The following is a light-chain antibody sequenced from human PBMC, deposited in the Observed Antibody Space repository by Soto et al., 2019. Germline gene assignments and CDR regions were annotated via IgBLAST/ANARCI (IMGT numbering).Light chain of an antibody. CDR2: DAS. V-gene: IGKV1-5*01. CDR3: QQYNSYSRT. CDR1: QNIRTY. Sequence: DIHMTQSPYSLSASLGDSVTITCRASQNIRTYLNWYQQKPGRAPKLLIYDASSLESGVPSRFSGSGSGTEFTLTISSLQPDDFATYYCQQYNSYSRTFGQGTKVDI. J-gene: IGKJ1*01.